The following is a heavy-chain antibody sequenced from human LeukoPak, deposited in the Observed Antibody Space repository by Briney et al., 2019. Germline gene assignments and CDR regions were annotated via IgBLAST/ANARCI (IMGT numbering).Heavy chain of an antibody. CDR3: ESATKIRDSGDLVTDY. D-gene: IGHD1-26*01. J-gene: IGHJ4*02. CDR2: IYSGGST. Sequence: PAGSLRLPCAASGFTVSSNYMCWVRQAPGKGLEWVSVIYSGGSTYYADSVKGRFTISRDNSKNTLYLQMNSLSAEDTAVYYCESATKIRDSGDLVTDYWGGGPLVTVSS. V-gene: IGHV3-53*01. CDR1: GFTVSSNY.